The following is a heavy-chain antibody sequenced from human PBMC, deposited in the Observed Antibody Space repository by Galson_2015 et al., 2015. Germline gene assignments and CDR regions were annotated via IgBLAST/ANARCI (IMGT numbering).Heavy chain of an antibody. D-gene: IGHD2-2*02. Sequence: SVKVSCKASGGTFSSYAISWVRQAPGQGLEWMGGIIPIFGIANYAQKFQGRVTITADKSTSTAYMELSSLRSEDTAVYYCARSAGGYCSSTSCYIPGMDVWGQGTTVTVSS. V-gene: IGHV1-69*10. J-gene: IGHJ6*02. CDR1: GGTFSSYA. CDR3: ARSAGGYCSSTSCYIPGMDV. CDR2: IIPIFGIA.